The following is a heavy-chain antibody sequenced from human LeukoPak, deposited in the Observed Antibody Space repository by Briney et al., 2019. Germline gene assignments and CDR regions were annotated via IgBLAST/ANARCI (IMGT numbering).Heavy chain of an antibody. J-gene: IGHJ4*02. CDR1: GFTLSSYA. V-gene: IGHV3-23*01. D-gene: IGHD2-15*01. Sequence: PGGSLRLSCAASGFTLSSYAMSWVRRAPGKGLEWVSAISDTGNTYHADSVKGRFTISRDSSKNTLFLQMNRLRPEDAAVYYCAKTGSWGSSNYYFDYWGQGTLVTVSS. CDR2: ISDTGNT. CDR3: AKTGSWGSSNYYFDY.